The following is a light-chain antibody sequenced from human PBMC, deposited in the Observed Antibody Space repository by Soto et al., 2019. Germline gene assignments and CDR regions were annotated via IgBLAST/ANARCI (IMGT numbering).Light chain of an antibody. J-gene: IGKJ1*01. CDR3: QQYGSSPGT. CDR2: GAS. Sequence: EIVLTQSSGTLSLSPGERANLSCRARQSVSSSYLAWYQQKPGQAPRLLIYGASSRATGIPDRFSGSGSGTDFTLTISRLEPEDVAVYYCQQYGSSPGTFGQGTKVEIK. V-gene: IGKV3-20*01. CDR1: QSVSSSY.